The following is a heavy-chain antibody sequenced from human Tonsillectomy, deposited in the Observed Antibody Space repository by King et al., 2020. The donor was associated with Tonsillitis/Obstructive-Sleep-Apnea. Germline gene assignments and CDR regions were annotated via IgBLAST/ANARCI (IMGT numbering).Heavy chain of an antibody. J-gene: IGHJ3*02. D-gene: IGHD2-2*01. CDR3: ARDRYIVVIPAAVDAFDI. CDR2: ISSSGSIK. CDR1: GFTFSSYE. Sequence: DVQLVESGGGLVQPGGSLRLSCAASGFTFSSYELTWVRQAPGKGLEWISFISSSGSIKYYADSVKGRFTISRDNAKNSLYLQMNSLRADDTAVYYCARDRYIVVIPAAVDAFDIWGQGTMVTVSS. V-gene: IGHV3-48*03.